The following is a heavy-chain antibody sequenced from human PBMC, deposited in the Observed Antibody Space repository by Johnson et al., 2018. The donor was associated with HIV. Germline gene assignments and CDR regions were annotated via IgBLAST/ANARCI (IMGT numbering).Heavy chain of an antibody. CDR1: GFTFDDYA. CDR2: ISWNSGTT. V-gene: IGHV3-9*01. Sequence: VQLVESGGGLVQPGRSLRLSCAASGFTFDDYAMHWVRQAPGKGLEWVSGISWNSGTTSYADSVKGRFTISRDNAKNTLYLQMNRLRAEDTAVYYCALSGGAAAYDAFDIWGQGTMVTVSS. CDR3: ALSGGAAAYDAFDI. J-gene: IGHJ3*02. D-gene: IGHD6-13*01.